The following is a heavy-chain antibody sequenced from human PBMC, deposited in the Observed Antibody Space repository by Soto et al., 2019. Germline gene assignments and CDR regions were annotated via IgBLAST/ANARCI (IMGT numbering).Heavy chain of an antibody. CDR1: GGTFSSYA. V-gene: IGHV1-69*06. J-gene: IGHJ4*02. CDR2: IIPIFGTA. Sequence: SVKVSCKASGGTFSSYAISGVRQAPGQGLEWMGGIIPIFGTANYAQKFQGRVTITADKSTSTAYMELSSLRSEDTAVYYCARGPPGLYYFDYWGQGNLVTVSS. D-gene: IGHD2-15*01. CDR3: ARGPPGLYYFDY.